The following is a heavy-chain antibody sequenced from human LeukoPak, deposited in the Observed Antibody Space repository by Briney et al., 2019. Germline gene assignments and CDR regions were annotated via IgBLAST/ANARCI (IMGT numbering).Heavy chain of an antibody. CDR3: ARRVAGVDC. CDR2: TSPNNGNT. Sequence: ASVKVSCKASGYTFTSYDINWVRQATGQGLEWVGWTSPNNGNTGYAQKFQGRVTMTRNTSISTAYMELSSLTSEDTAVYYCARRVAGVDCWGQGTLVTVSS. V-gene: IGHV1-8*01. J-gene: IGHJ4*02. CDR1: GYTFTSYD. D-gene: IGHD6-19*01.